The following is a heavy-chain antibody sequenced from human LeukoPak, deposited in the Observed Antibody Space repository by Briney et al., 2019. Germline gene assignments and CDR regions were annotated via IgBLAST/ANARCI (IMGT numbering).Heavy chain of an antibody. V-gene: IGHV1-58*01. CDR2: IVVGSGNT. CDR1: GFTFTKSA. D-gene: IGHD3-16*01. Sequence: ASVKVSCKASGFTFTKSAVQWVRQARGQRLECIGWIVVGSGNTDYAQKFQERVTITRDMSTSTAYMELNSLTSEDTAIYYCAADPAGFGAFDIWGHGTIITVSS. CDR3: AADPAGFGAFDI. J-gene: IGHJ3*02.